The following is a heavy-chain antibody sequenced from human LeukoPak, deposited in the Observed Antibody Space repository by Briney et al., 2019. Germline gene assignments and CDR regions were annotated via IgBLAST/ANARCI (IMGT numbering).Heavy chain of an antibody. J-gene: IGHJ4*02. V-gene: IGHV3-30*18. CDR2: ISYDGSNK. D-gene: IGHD5-24*01. Sequence: PGGSLRLSCAASGFTFSSHGMHWVRQAPGKGLEWVAVISYDGSNKYYGDSVKGQFTISRDNSKNTLYLQMNSLRAEDTAVYYCAKDRNGYNFEYFDYWGQGTLVTVSS. CDR1: GFTFSSHG. CDR3: AKDRNGYNFEYFDY.